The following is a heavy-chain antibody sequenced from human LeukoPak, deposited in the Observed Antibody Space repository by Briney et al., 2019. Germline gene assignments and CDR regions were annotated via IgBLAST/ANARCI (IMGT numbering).Heavy chain of an antibody. CDR1: GGSISSHF. Sequence: PSETLSLTCTVSGGSISSHFWSWIRQPPGKGLEWIGYIYYSGSTNYNPSLESRVTISVDTSKNQFSLKLSSVTAADTAVYYCARASLGVRGVITLYFDYWGQGTLVTVSS. V-gene: IGHV4-59*11. J-gene: IGHJ4*02. CDR3: ARASLGVRGVITLYFDY. CDR2: IYYSGST. D-gene: IGHD3-10*01.